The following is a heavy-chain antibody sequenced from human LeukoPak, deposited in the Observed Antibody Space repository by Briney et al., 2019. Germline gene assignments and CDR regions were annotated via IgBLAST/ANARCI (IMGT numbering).Heavy chain of an antibody. Sequence: PSETLSLTCTVSGGSITSSSYYWGWIRQPPGKGLEWIGSIYYSGSTYYNPSLKSRVTISVDTSKNQFSLKLSSVTAADTAVYYCARPTGRWLQLRPPHDAFDIWGQGTMVTVSS. V-gene: IGHV4-39*01. CDR2: IYYSGST. J-gene: IGHJ3*02. CDR1: GGSITSSSYY. CDR3: ARPTGRWLQLRPPHDAFDI. D-gene: IGHD5-24*01.